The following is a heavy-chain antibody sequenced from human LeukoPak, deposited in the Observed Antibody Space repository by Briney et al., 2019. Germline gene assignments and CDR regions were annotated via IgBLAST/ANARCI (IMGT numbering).Heavy chain of an antibody. D-gene: IGHD3-22*01. CDR1: GFTFDDYA. CDR3: AKDIGPVGYYDSSGSPDY. V-gene: IGHV3-9*01. Sequence: PGRSLRLSCAASGFTFDDYAMHWVRQAPGKGLEWVSGISWNSDSIGYADSVKGRFTISRDNAKNSLYLQMNSLRAEDTALYYCAKDIGPVGYYDSSGSPDYWGQGTLVTVSS. J-gene: IGHJ4*02. CDR2: ISWNSDSI.